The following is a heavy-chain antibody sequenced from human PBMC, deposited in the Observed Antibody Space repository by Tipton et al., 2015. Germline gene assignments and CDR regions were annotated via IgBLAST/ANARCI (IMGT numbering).Heavy chain of an antibody. CDR1: GGSFSGYY. CDR3: ARVDYGGYIQSH. J-gene: IGHJ4*02. V-gene: IGHV4-34*01. D-gene: IGHD4-17*01. Sequence: TLSLTCAVYGGSFSGYYWSWIRQPPGKGLEWIGEINHSGSTNYNPSLKSRVTISVDTSKNQFSLKLSSVTAADTAVYYCARVDYGGYIQSHWGQGTPVTVSS. CDR2: INHSGST.